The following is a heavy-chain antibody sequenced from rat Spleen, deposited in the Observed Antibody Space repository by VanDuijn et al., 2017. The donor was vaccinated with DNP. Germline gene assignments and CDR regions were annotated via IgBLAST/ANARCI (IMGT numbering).Heavy chain of an antibody. CDR3: AKPASYGGYWFAY. CDR1: GFSITRNY. V-gene: IGHV3-1*01. J-gene: IGHJ3*01. Sequence: EVQLQESGPGLVKPSQSLSLTCSVTGFSITRNYWAWIRKLPGNKMEWIGHISYSGSTRYNPSLKSRISITRDTSKNQFFLQLNSVTTEDSATYYCAKPASYGGYWFAYWGQGTLVTVSS. CDR2: ISYSGST. D-gene: IGHD1-11*01.